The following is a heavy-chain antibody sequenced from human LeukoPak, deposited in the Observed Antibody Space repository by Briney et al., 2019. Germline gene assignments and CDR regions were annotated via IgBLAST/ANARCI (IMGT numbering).Heavy chain of an antibody. V-gene: IGHV3-7*03. J-gene: IGHJ4*02. D-gene: IGHD3-10*01. CDR3: ANLWFGELLGVH. CDR1: GFTFSNYW. CDR2: MNVDGSEK. Sequence: GGSLRLSCAASGFTFSNYWMGWVRQAPGKRPEWVANMNVDGSEKYYADSVKGRFTISRDNAKNSLYLQMNSLRAEDTAVYYCANLWFGELLGVHWGQGTLVTVSS.